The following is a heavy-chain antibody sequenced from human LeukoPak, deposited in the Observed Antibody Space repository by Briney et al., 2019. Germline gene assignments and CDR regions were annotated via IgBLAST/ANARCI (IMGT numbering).Heavy chain of an antibody. CDR3: ASRDDFGDARGWAFEY. CDR2: FTHTRST. V-gene: IGHV4-34*01. D-gene: IGHD4-17*01. Sequence: SETLSLTCAVFGESFSGYYWSWIRQPPGKGLEWIGEFTHTRSTNYNPSLKSRVTISADSSKKQFSLKLTSVTRADTAVHYCASRDDFGDARGWAFEYWGQGTLVTVSS. J-gene: IGHJ4*02. CDR1: GESFSGYY.